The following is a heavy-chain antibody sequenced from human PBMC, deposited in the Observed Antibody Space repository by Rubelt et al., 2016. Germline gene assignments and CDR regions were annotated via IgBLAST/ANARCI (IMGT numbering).Heavy chain of an antibody. CDR3: ARGYCSSTSCYFDY. D-gene: IGHD2-2*01. CDR2: IYYSGST. Sequence: VQLQESGPGLVKPSATLSLTCTVSGGSISSYYWSWIRQPPGKGLEWIGYIYYSGSTNYNPSLKSRVTISVDTSKNQFSLKLSSVTAADTAVYYCARGYCSSTSCYFDYWSQGTLVTVSS. CDR1: GGSISSYY. J-gene: IGHJ4*02. V-gene: IGHV4-59*01.